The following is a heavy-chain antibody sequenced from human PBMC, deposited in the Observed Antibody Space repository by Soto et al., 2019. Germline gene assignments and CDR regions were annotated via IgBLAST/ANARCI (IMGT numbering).Heavy chain of an antibody. Sequence: QVQLVPSGAEVKKPGSSVKVSCKASGGTFSSYAISWVRQAPGQGLEWMGGIIPIFGTANYAQKFQGRVTITADESTSTAYMELSSLRSEDTAVYYCARDPLRQVGAGAHYYYYGMDVWGQGTTVTVSS. V-gene: IGHV1-69*01. J-gene: IGHJ6*02. CDR3: ARDPLRQVGAGAHYYYYGMDV. CDR1: GGTFSSYA. D-gene: IGHD1-26*01. CDR2: IIPIFGTA.